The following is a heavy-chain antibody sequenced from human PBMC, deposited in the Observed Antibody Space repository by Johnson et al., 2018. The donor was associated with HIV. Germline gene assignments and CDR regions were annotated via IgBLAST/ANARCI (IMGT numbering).Heavy chain of an antibody. Sequence: QMLLVESGGGVVQPGGSLRLSCAASGFTFSSYGMHWVRQAPGKGLQWVAFIQYDESHKYYADSVKGRFTISRDNSKNTLYLQMNSLRAEDTAVYYCARDVYYYDSSEEGAFDIWGQGTMVTVSS. D-gene: IGHD3-22*01. V-gene: IGHV3-30*02. CDR3: ARDVYYYDSSEEGAFDI. J-gene: IGHJ3*02. CDR1: GFTFSSYG. CDR2: IQYDESHK.